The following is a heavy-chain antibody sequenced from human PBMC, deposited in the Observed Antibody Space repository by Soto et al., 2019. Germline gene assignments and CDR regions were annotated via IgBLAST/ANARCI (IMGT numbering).Heavy chain of an antibody. Sequence: LRLSCAASGYTFRDYYMSWIRQAPGKGLEWISYIDTSGTKIYYADSVKGRFTITRDNAKNSLYLEMNSLRDEDTAVYYCASHYDMWSGYLSPVDYWGQGTLVTVSS. D-gene: IGHD3-3*01. CDR1: GYTFRDYY. V-gene: IGHV3-11*01. CDR3: ASHYDMWSGYLSPVDY. J-gene: IGHJ4*02. CDR2: IDTSGTKI.